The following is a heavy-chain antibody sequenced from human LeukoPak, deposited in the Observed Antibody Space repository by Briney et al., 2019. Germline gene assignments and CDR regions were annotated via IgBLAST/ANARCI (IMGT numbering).Heavy chain of an antibody. CDR2: INAGNGNT. D-gene: IGHD6-19*01. Sequence: ASVKVSCKASGYTFTSYAMHWVRQAPGQRLEWMGWINAGNGNTKYSQKFQGRVTITRDTSASTAYMELSSLRSEDTAAYYCARDRRGWYIFDYWGQGTLVTVSS. CDR3: ARDRRGWYIFDY. J-gene: IGHJ4*02. V-gene: IGHV1-3*01. CDR1: GYTFTSYA.